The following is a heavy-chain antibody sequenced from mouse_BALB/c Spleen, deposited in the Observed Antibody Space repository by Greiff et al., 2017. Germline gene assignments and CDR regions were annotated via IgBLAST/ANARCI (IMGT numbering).Heavy chain of an antibody. V-gene: IGHV5-6-5*01. Sequence: EVKLVESGGGLVKPGGSLKLSCAASGFTFSSYAMSWVRQTPEKRLEWVASISSGGSTYYPDSVKGRFTISRDNARNILYLQMSSLRSEDTAMYYCARGWLRRGAWFAYWGQGTLVTVSA. CDR3: ARGWLRRGAWFAY. D-gene: IGHD2-2*01. CDR2: ISSGGST. CDR1: GFTFSSYA. J-gene: IGHJ3*01.